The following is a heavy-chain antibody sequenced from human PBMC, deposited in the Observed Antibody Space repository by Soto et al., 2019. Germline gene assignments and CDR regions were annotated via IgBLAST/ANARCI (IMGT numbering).Heavy chain of an antibody. V-gene: IGHV3-30-3*01. CDR1: GFTFSSYA. J-gene: IGHJ4*02. Sequence: GGSLRLSCAASGFTFSSYAMHWVRQAPGKGLEWVAVISYDGSNKYYADSVKGRFTISRDNSKNTLYLQMNSLRAEDTAVYYCARDRARFHFWSGYYDFDHWGQGTLVTVSS. D-gene: IGHD3-3*02. CDR2: ISYDGSNK. CDR3: ARDRARFHFWSGYYDFDH.